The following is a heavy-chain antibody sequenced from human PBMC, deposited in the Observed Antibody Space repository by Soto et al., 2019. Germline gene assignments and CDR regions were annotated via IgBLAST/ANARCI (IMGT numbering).Heavy chain of an antibody. CDR3: ARGIATGQLDP. CDR1: GYTFTTYT. J-gene: IGHJ5*02. D-gene: IGHD6-13*01. V-gene: IGHV1-3*01. CDR2: INPVNGNT. Sequence: QVQLVQSGAEVKKPGASVMLSCKASGYTFTTYTMNWVRQAPGQRLEWMGWINPVNGNTKSSQKFQDRVIITRDTSASTAYMELGSLRSEDTAVYYCARGIATGQLDPWGQGTLVIVSS.